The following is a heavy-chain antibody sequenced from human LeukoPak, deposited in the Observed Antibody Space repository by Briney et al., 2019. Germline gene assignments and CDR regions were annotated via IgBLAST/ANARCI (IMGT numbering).Heavy chain of an antibody. Sequence: GWSLRLSCAASGFTFSSYGMHWVRQAPGQRLEWMGWINAGNGNTKYSQKFQGRVTITRDTSASTAYMELSSLRSEDTAVYYCAREGKARGSVFLYYFDYWGQGTLVTVSS. CDR2: INAGNGNT. V-gene: IGHV1-3*01. CDR3: AREGKARGSVFLYYFDY. J-gene: IGHJ4*02. CDR1: GFTFSSYG. D-gene: IGHD6-6*01.